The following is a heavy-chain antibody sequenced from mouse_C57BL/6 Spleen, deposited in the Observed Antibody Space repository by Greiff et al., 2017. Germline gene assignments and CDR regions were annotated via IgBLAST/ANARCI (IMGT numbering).Heavy chain of an antibody. CDR3: ARGGTSFAY. D-gene: IGHD1-1*02. V-gene: IGHV1-69*01. CDR1: GYTFTSYW. J-gene: IGHJ3*01. Sequence: VQLQQPGAELVMPGASVKLSCKASGYTFTSYWMHWVKQRPGQGLEWIGEIDPSDSYTNYNQKFKGKATLTVDKSSSTAYMQLSSLTSEDSAVYDCARGGTSFAYWGQGTLVTVSA. CDR2: IDPSDSYT.